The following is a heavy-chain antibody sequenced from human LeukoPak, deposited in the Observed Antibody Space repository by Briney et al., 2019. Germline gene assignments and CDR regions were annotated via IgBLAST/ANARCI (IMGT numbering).Heavy chain of an antibody. CDR3: ARVGAYAFDI. V-gene: IGHV4-59*01. Sequence: KSSETLSLTCTVSGGSTSTYYWSWIRQPPGKGLEWIGYISYSGSTNYNPSLKSRVTMAVDTSKNQFSLTLSSVTAADTAVYYCARVGAYAFDIWGQGTMLSVSS. CDR1: GGSTSTYY. CDR2: ISYSGST. J-gene: IGHJ3*02.